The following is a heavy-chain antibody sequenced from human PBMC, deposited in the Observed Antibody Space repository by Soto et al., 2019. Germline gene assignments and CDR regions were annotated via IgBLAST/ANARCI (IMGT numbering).Heavy chain of an antibody. D-gene: IGHD3-22*01. J-gene: IGHJ4*02. CDR3: AKDPTSYDSSAQFDS. CDR1: GFSFNSFA. CDR2: ISGGGGST. Sequence: EVKLLESGGRLVQPGGSLRLSCAASGFSFNSFAMNWVRQAPGQGLEWVSGISGGGGSTYYADSVQGRFTISRDNSNNTLYLQMNSLIAEDTAGYYCAKDPTSYDSSAQFDSWGQGTMVTVSS. V-gene: IGHV3-23*01.